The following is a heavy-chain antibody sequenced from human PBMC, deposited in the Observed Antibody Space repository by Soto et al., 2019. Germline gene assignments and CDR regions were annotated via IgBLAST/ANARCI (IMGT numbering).Heavy chain of an antibody. J-gene: IGHJ6*02. D-gene: IGHD3-10*01. CDR3: ARDPSEGSGSYAPDYYYGMDV. CDR1: GYTFTSYG. V-gene: IGHV1-18*01. Sequence: QVQLVQSGAEVKKPGASVKVSCKASGYTFTSYGISWVRQAPGQGLEWMGWISAYNGNTNYAQKLQGRVTMTTDTSTSTAYMELRSLRSDDTAVYYCARDPSEGSGSYAPDYYYGMDVWGQGTTVTVSS. CDR2: ISAYNGNT.